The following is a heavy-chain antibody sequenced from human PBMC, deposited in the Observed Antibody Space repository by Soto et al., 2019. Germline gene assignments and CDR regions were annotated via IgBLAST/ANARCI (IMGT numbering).Heavy chain of an antibody. V-gene: IGHV3-21*01. CDR2: ISSRSSYI. CDR1: GFSFSSYS. CDR3: ARDPSPYSGVNWFDP. D-gene: IGHD1-26*01. J-gene: IGHJ5*02. Sequence: GGSRRLSCAAXGFSFSSYSMNWVRQAPGKGLEWVSSISSRSSYIYYADSVKGRFTISRDNAKNSLYLQMNSLRAEDTAVYYCARDPSPYSGVNWFDPWGQGTLVTVSS.